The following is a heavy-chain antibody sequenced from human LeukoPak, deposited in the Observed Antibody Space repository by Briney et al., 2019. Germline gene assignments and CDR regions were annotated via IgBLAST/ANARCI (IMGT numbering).Heavy chain of an antibody. Sequence: GGSLRLSCAASGFTFSSYAMSWVRQAPGKGLEWLSAISGSGGSTYYADSVKGRFTISRDNSKNTLYLQMNSLRAEDTVVYYCVKGDRYCSGGSCPYYYYYYGMDVWGQGTTVTVSS. D-gene: IGHD2-15*01. CDR1: GFTFSSYA. V-gene: IGHV3-23*01. CDR2: ISGSGGST. CDR3: VKGDRYCSGGSCPYYYYYYGMDV. J-gene: IGHJ6*02.